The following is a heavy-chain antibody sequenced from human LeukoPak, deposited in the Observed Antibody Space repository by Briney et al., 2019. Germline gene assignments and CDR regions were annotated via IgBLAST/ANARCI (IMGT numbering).Heavy chain of an antibody. CDR2: IKQDGSEK. D-gene: IGHD4-11*01. V-gene: IGHV3-7*01. CDR3: ARVTTPIAFGI. J-gene: IGHJ3*02. CDR1: GYTFSSYW. Sequence: PGGSLRLSCAASGYTFSSYWMSWVRQAPGKGLKWVANIKQDGSEKYYVDSVKGRFTISRDNAKNSLYLQMNSLRAEDTAVYYCARVTTPIAFGIWGQGTMVTVSS.